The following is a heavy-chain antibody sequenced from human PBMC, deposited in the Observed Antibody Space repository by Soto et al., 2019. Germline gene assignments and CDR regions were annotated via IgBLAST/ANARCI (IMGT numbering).Heavy chain of an antibody. V-gene: IGHV3-23*01. CDR2: ISGTGGST. CDR1: AFTFNNYA. D-gene: IGHD7-27*01. Sequence: GGSLRLSSAASAFTFNNYALNWVRHPPGKALEWVSSISGTGGSTFYAVSAKGRFTISRDNSKNTLFLQMTSLRAEDTAVYYCGKGNSKWGTGDAFDIWGQGTMVTVSS. J-gene: IGHJ3*02. CDR3: GKGNSKWGTGDAFDI.